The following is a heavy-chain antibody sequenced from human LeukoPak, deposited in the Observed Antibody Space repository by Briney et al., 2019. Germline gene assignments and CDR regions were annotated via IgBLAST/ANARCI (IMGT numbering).Heavy chain of an antibody. CDR3: AKGKRGNYDY. V-gene: IGHV3-23*01. J-gene: IGHJ4*02. Sequence: GGSLRLSCAASGFTFSNYAMTWVRQPPGRGLEWVSSITDRGGDTYYADSVKGRFTISRDNSKNTLYLQMNSLRAEDTAVYYCAKGKRGNYDYWGQGTLVTASS. CDR1: GFTFSNYA. D-gene: IGHD1-26*01. CDR2: ITDRGGDT.